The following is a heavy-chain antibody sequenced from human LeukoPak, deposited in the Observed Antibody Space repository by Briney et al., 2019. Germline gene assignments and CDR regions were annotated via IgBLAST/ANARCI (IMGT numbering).Heavy chain of an antibody. V-gene: IGHV1-18*01. J-gene: IGHJ4*02. D-gene: IGHD3-3*01. Sequence: ASVKVSCKASGYTFTSYGISWVRQAPGQGLEWMGWISAYNGNTNYAQNLQGRVTMATDTSTNTAYMELRSLRSDDTAVYYCATSGERDFWSGYPYPPDYWGQGTLVTVSS. CDR3: ATSGERDFWSGYPYPPDY. CDR2: ISAYNGNT. CDR1: GYTFTSYG.